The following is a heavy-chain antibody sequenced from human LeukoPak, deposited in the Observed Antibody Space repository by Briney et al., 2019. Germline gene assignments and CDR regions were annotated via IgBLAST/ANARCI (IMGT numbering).Heavy chain of an antibody. Sequence: GGSLRLSCAASGFTLSSYSVIWVRQARGRGLEWVSSMSSSSIYRNYADSVKGRYTISRDYAKNSMYLQMNSLRAEDTAVYYCARDPEGLLSWFDPWGQGNLVTVSS. D-gene: IGHD1-14*01. CDR1: GFTLSSYS. CDR2: MSSSSIYR. V-gene: IGHV3-21*01. CDR3: ARDPEGLLSWFDP. J-gene: IGHJ5*02.